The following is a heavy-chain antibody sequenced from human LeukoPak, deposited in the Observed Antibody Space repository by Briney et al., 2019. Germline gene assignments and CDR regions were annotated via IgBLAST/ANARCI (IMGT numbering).Heavy chain of an antibody. V-gene: IGHV1-18*01. D-gene: IGHD4-17*01. CDR3: ARDLESDEGDYGDVLPGY. Sequence: GASVKVSCKTSGYAFSKFVINWVRQAPGQGLESMGWISVHHGTTHYVEKFHDRLILTTDTSTKTAYMELKSLTSDDTAVYYCARDLESDEGDYGDVLPGYWGQGTLVTVS. J-gene: IGHJ4*02. CDR2: ISVHHGTT. CDR1: GYAFSKFV.